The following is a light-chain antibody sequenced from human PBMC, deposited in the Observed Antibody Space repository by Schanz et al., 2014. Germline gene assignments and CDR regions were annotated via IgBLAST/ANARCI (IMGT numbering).Light chain of an antibody. Sequence: QSALTQPASVSGSPGQSITISCTGTSSDIGYYDYVSWYRQHPGKAPKLIIYDVGDRPSGVSNRFSGSKSGNTASLTISGLQAEDEADYYCTSYISSSFFWVFGGGTKLTVL. CDR1: SSDIGYYDY. V-gene: IGLV2-14*03. J-gene: IGLJ3*02. CDR3: TSYISSSFFWV. CDR2: DVG.